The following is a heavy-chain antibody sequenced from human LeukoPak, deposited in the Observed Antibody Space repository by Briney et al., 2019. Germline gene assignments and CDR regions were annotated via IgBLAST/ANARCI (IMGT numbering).Heavy chain of an antibody. CDR3: ARGWVLLWFGEPRDPKKNWFDP. CDR1: GYTFTGYY. CDR2: INPNSGGT. V-gene: IGHV1-2*04. D-gene: IGHD3-10*01. J-gene: IGHJ5*02. Sequence: GASVKVSCKASGYTFTGYYMYWVRQAPGQGLEWMGWINPNSGGTNYAQKFQGWVTMTRDTSISTAYMELSRLRSDDTAVYYCARGWVLLWFGEPRDPKKNWFDPWGRGPLVTVSS.